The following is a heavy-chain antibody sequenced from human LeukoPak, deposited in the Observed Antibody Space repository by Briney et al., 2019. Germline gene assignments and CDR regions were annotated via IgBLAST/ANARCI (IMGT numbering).Heavy chain of an antibody. Sequence: SVKVSCKASGGTFSSYAISWVRQAPGQGLEWMGRIIPILGIANYAQKFQGRVTITADKSTSTAYMELSSLRSEDTAVYYCAKDPLTRADYDILTALWGQGTLVTVSS. CDR2: IIPILGIA. CDR3: AKDPLTRADYDILTAL. V-gene: IGHV1-69*04. D-gene: IGHD3-9*01. CDR1: GGTFSSYA. J-gene: IGHJ4*02.